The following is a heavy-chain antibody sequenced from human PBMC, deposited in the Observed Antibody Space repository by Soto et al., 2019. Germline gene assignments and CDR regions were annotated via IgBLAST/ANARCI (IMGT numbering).Heavy chain of an antibody. V-gene: IGHV1-2*04. D-gene: IGHD6-13*01. Sequence: GASVKVSCKASGFTFTTSAMQWVRQARGQRLEWMGWINPNSGGTNYAQKFQGWVTMTRDTSISTAYMELSRLRSDDTAVYYCARIAAAGDNWFDPWGQGTLVTVSS. CDR1: GFTFTTSA. CDR3: ARIAAAGDNWFDP. CDR2: INPNSGGT. J-gene: IGHJ5*02.